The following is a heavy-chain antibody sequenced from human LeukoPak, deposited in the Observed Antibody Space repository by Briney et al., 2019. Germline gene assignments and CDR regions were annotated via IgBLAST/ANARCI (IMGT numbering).Heavy chain of an antibody. CDR2: IYNSGST. CDR3: ARSIGKGWLDP. Sequence: SETLSLTCTVSVGSISSYYWSWIRQSPGKGLEWIGYIYNSGSTNYNPSLKSRVTISVDTSKNQFSLKLSSVTAADTAVYYCARSIGKGWLDPWGQGTLVTVSS. J-gene: IGHJ5*02. V-gene: IGHV4-59*08. D-gene: IGHD1-14*01. CDR1: VGSISSYY.